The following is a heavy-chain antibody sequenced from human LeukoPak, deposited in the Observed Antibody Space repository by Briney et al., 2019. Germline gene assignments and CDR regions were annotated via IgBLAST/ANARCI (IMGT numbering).Heavy chain of an antibody. CDR3: ARGGESGYNYGYSDY. Sequence: GGSLRLPCAASGFTVSSNYMSWVRQAPGKGLEWVSVIYSGGSTYYADSVKGRFTISRDNPKNTLYLQMYSLRAEDTAVYYCARGGESGYNYGYSDYWGQGTLVTVSS. CDR1: GFTVSSNY. D-gene: IGHD5-18*01. J-gene: IGHJ4*02. CDR2: IYSGGST. V-gene: IGHV3-53*01.